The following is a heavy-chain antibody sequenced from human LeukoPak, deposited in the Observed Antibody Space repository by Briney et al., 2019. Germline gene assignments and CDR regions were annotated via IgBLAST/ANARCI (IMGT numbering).Heavy chain of an antibody. J-gene: IGHJ5*02. CDR2: IIPIFGTS. V-gene: IGHV1-69*05. Sequence: ASVKVSCKASGGTFSSYAITWVRQAPGQGLEWMGGIIPIFGTSNYAQKFQGRVTITTDESTSTAYMELSRLRSEDTAVYYCARDPLHYDSSGYSWSNWFDPWGQGTLVTVSS. CDR1: GGTFSSYA. CDR3: ARDPLHYDSSGYSWSNWFDP. D-gene: IGHD3-22*01.